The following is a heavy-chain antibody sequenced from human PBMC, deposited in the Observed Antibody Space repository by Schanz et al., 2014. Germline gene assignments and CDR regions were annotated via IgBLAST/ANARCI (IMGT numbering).Heavy chain of an antibody. CDR3: AKDRSWDYDSSGYFDY. D-gene: IGHD3-22*01. J-gene: IGHJ4*02. V-gene: IGHV3-23*01. Sequence: EVKLLESGGTLVRPGGSLRLSCAASGFTFRGYAMSWVRQAPGRGLEWVSIISGSGGNTYYADAVRGRFTISRDNSKTTVYLQMNSLRAEDTAVYYCAKDRSWDYDSSGYFDYWGQGTLVTVSS. CDR2: ISGSGGNT. CDR1: GFTFRGYA.